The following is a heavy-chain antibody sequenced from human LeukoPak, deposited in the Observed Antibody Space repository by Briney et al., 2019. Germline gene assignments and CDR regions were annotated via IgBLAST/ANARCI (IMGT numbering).Heavy chain of an antibody. Sequence: GGSLRLSCAASGFSFSASWMLWVRQTPGKGLVWVSLINPDGSTTGYADSVKGRFTISRDNAKNTLYLQMSSLRAEDTAMYYCARSGKVEAADCWGQGALVTVSP. CDR3: ARSGKVEAADC. V-gene: IGHV3-74*01. CDR2: INPDGSTT. D-gene: IGHD1-26*01. J-gene: IGHJ4*02. CDR1: GFSFSASW.